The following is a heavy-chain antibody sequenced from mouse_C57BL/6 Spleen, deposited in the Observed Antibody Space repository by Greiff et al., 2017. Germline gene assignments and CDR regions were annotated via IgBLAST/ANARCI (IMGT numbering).Heavy chain of an antibody. CDR3: ARSQNHYYGSSYIY. V-gene: IGHV1-26*01. Sequence: EVQLQQSGPELVKPGASVKISCKASGYTFTDYYMNWVKQSHGKSLEWIGDINPNNGGTSYNQKFKGKATLTVDKSSSTAYMELRSLTSEDSAVYYCARSQNHYYGSSYIYWGQGTTLTVSS. CDR2: INPNNGGT. CDR1: GYTFTDYY. D-gene: IGHD1-1*01. J-gene: IGHJ2*01.